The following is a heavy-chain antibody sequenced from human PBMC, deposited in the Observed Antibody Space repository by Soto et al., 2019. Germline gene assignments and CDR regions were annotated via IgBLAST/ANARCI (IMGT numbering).Heavy chain of an antibody. CDR3: VRPRPSGENYGMDV. V-gene: IGHV3-53*01. D-gene: IGHD3-16*01. Sequence: GSLRLSCVASGLTVSHNYMAWVRQAPEMGLEWVSILYTEGTTYYADSVKGRFTISRDSSKNTLFLQMDSLRAEDTAVYYCVRPRPSGENYGMDVWGQGTMVTVSS. CDR2: LYTEGTT. J-gene: IGHJ6*02. CDR1: GLTVSHNY.